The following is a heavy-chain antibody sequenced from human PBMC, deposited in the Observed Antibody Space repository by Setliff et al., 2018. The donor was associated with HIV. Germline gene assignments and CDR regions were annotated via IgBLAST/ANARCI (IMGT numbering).Heavy chain of an antibody. D-gene: IGHD4-4*01. CDR2: IIPIFGTT. Sequence: SVKVSCKASGGTFSSHTISWVRQAPGQGLEWMGGIIPIFGTTNYAQKFQGRVTITADESTSTAYMELSSLRSEDTAVYYCAMSMTTYPVSRAFDIWGQGTMVTVSS. CDR1: GGTFSSHT. V-gene: IGHV1-69*13. CDR3: AMSMTTYPVSRAFDI. J-gene: IGHJ3*02.